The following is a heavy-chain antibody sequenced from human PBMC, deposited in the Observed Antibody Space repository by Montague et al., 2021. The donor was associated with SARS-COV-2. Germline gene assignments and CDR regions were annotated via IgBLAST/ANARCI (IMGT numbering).Heavy chain of an antibody. CDR1: GDSASAHRAT. V-gene: IGHV6-1*01. D-gene: IGHD3-16*01. J-gene: IGHJ4*02. CDR2: TYYKSKWYN. Sequence: CAISGDSASAHRATWNWLTQSPSTGLECLGRTYYKSKWYNDYAVSVKSRIIINPDTSKNQFSLQLNSVTPEDTAVYYCARVRMDGGSDYWGQGTLVTVSS. CDR3: ARVRMDGGSDY.